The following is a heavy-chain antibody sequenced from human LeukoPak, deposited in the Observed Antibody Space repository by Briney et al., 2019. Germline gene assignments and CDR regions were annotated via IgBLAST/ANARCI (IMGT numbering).Heavy chain of an antibody. CDR1: GGSISSYY. CDR2: THNSGST. J-gene: IGHJ4*02. Sequence: SETLSLTCTVSGGSISSYYWTWIRQPPGKGLEWIGYTHNSGSTNYNPSLKSRVTISVDTSKNQVSLKLSSVTAADTAVYYCARGYYDVLTNYPKNFDQWGQGTLVTVSS. D-gene: IGHD3-9*01. CDR3: ARGYYDVLTNYPKNFDQ. V-gene: IGHV4-59*08.